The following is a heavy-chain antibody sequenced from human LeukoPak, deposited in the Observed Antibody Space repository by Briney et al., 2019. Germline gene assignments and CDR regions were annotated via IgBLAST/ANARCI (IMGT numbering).Heavy chain of an antibody. J-gene: IGHJ4*02. CDR3: ANYYGSGSYEDY. CDR1: GGSISSYY. CDR2: IYYSGST. V-gene: IGHV4-59*12. Sequence: SETLSLTCTVSGGSISSYYWSWIRQPPGKGLEWIGYIYYSGSTNYNPSLKSRVTISVDRSKNQFSLKLSSVTAADTAVYYCANYYGSGSYEDYWGQGTLVTVSS. D-gene: IGHD3-10*01.